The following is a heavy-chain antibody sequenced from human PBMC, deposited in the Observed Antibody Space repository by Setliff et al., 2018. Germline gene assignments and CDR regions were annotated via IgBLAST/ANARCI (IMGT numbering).Heavy chain of an antibody. D-gene: IGHD6-13*01. Sequence: GSLRLSCAASGFNFRTYHMSWVRQAPGKGLEWVSYVSTSGTTIYYADSVKGRFTISRDNAKNSLYLQMNSLRAEDTGVYYCARAVAAAGNWGQGTLVTVSS. CDR2: VSTSGTTI. V-gene: IGHV3-48*03. J-gene: IGHJ4*02. CDR3: ARAVAAAGN. CDR1: GFNFRTYH.